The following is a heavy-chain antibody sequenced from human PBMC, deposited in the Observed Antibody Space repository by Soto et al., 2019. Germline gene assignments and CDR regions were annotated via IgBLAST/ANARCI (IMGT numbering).Heavy chain of an antibody. CDR3: ASDGDKSITMVRGAYRFGSNWFDP. CDR2: INPSGGST. V-gene: IGHV1-46*01. J-gene: IGHJ5*02. D-gene: IGHD3-10*01. CDR1: GYTFTSYY. Sequence: QVQLVQSGAEVKKPGASVKVSCKASGYTFTSYYMHWVRQAPGQGLEWMGIINPSGGSTSYAQKFRGRVTMTRDTSTSTVYMELSSLRSEDTAVYYCASDGDKSITMVRGAYRFGSNWFDPWGQGTLVTVSS.